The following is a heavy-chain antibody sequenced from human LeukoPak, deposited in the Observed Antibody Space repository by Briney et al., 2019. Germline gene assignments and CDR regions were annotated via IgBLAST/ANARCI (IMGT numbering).Heavy chain of an antibody. CDR1: GFTFSSYA. J-gene: IGHJ6*04. CDR3: ARAQGDV. Sequence: GESLKISCAASGFTFSSYAMSWVRQAPGKGLEWVSVIYSGGSTYYADSVKGRFTISRDNSKNTLYLQMNSLRAEDTAVYYCARAQGDVWGKGTTVTISS. CDR2: IYSGGST. V-gene: IGHV3-66*01.